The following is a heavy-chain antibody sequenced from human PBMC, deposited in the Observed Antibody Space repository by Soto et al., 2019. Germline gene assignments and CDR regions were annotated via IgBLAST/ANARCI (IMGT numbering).Heavy chain of an antibody. CDR1: GFTFSNAW. CDR3: TTDLARQEIYCSGGSCYAFGDYYYYYMDV. CDR2: IKSKTDGGTT. J-gene: IGHJ6*03. V-gene: IGHV3-15*01. Sequence: GGSLRLSCAASGFTFSNAWMSWVRQAPGKGLEWVGRIKSKTDGGTTDYAAHVKGRFTISRDDSKNTLYLQMNSLKTEDTAVDYCTTDLARQEIYCSGGSCYAFGDYYYYYMDVWGKGTTVTVS. D-gene: IGHD2-15*01.